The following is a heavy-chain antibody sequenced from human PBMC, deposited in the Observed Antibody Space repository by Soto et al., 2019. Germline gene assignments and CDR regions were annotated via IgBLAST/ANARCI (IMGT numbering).Heavy chain of an antibody. CDR3: ARDFYQSSGYCDY. V-gene: IGHV1-18*01. Sequence: QVQLVQSGAEVKKPGASVKVSCKAYGYTFSSYGLSWVRQAPGQGLEWMGWISAYSGNTVYTQRFKGRLTMATDTSTGKAYMELRRLRSDDTAVYYCARDFYQSSGYCDYWGQGTLVTVSS. CDR1: GYTFSSYG. CDR2: ISAYSGNT. D-gene: IGHD3-22*01. J-gene: IGHJ4*02.